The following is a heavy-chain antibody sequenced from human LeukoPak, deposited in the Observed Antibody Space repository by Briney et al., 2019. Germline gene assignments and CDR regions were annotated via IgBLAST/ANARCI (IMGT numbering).Heavy chain of an antibody. CDR2: INSDGSTT. J-gene: IGHJ4*02. D-gene: IGHD1-26*01. Sequence: GGSLRLSCAASGFTFSNYWMHWVRQAPGKGLVWVSLINSDGSTTRYAHSVEGRFTISRDKAKNTLYLQMNSLRAEDTAVYYCTSVRATMYFDSWGQGTLVTVSS. CDR3: TSVRATMYFDS. CDR1: GFTFSNYW. V-gene: IGHV3-74*01.